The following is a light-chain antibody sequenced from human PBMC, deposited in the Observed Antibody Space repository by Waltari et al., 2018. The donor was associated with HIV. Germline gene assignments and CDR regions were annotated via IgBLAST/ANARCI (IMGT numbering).Light chain of an antibody. CDR2: NTD. J-gene: IGLJ3*02. CDR3: GTWDADLDGPV. CDR1: RPNVRSTN. V-gene: IGLV1-44*01. Sequence: QSVLTQPPSASGTPGQPISISCSGSRPNVRSTNVYWYQHIPPTAPKLIIYNTDQRHSGVPARFSASKTGTSASLAISGLQPGDEGLYYCGTWDADLDGPVFGGGTKVTVL.